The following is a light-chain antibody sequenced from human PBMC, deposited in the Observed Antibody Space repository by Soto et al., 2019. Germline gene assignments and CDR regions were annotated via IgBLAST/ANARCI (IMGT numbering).Light chain of an antibody. Sequence: QSVLTQPPSVSGTPGQRVNISCSGSSSNIGRDYVYWYQQFPGTAPKLLIYTNDQRPSGVPDRFSASKSGTSASLAISGLRSEDEADYHCSTWDDSLNGRVFGGGTKLTVL. J-gene: IGLJ3*02. CDR3: STWDDSLNGRV. V-gene: IGLV1-47*01. CDR2: TND. CDR1: SSNIGRDY.